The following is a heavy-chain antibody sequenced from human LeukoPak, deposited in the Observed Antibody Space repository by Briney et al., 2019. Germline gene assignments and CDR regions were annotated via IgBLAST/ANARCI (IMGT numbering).Heavy chain of an antibody. V-gene: IGHV1-18*01. CDR2: IGAYNGNP. Sequence: GASVKVSCKASGYTFSNYAISWVRQAPGQGLEWMGWIGAYNGNPDYTQSLQGRVTMTTDTTTSTAYMELRSLKSDDTAVYYCAREDPGAAFDVWGRGRMVTVS. J-gene: IGHJ3*01. D-gene: IGHD1-1*01. CDR1: GYTFSNYA. CDR3: AREDPGAAFDV.